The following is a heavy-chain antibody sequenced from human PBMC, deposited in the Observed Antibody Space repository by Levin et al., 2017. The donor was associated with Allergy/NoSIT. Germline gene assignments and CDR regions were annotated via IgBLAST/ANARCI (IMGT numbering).Heavy chain of an antibody. J-gene: IGHJ4*02. CDR2: SRNRGQSFTT. Sequence: GESLKISCEASGFIFNDYYMDWVRQAPGKGLEWIGRSRNRGQSFTTEYAASVKGRFTTSRDESKNSLYLHMNSLRTEDTAVYYCVRGLLGFNYPFYHLGQGTLVTVSS. D-gene: IGHD5-24*01. CDR1: GFIFNDYY. V-gene: IGHV3-72*01. CDR3: VRGLLGFNYPFYH.